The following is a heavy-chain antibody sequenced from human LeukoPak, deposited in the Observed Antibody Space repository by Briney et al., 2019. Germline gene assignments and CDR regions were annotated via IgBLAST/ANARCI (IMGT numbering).Heavy chain of an antibody. CDR1: GGSFSTSV. CDR2: IIPILGAA. CDR3: ARASVLGGTAAAGLLDL. Sequence: SVKVSCKASGGSFSTSVISWVRQAPGQGPEWMGRIIPILGAANYAQRFQGRVTITADKSTSTAYMELSSLRSEDTAVYYCARASVLGGTAAAGLLDLWGQGTLVTVSS. V-gene: IGHV1-69*04. J-gene: IGHJ5*02. D-gene: IGHD6-13*01.